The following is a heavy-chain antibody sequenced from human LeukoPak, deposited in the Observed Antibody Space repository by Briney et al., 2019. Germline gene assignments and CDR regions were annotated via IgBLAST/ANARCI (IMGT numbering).Heavy chain of an antibody. J-gene: IGHJ6*03. V-gene: IGHV4-4*09. CDR2: IYTSGST. D-gene: IGHD5-24*01. Sequence: SETLSLTCTVSGGSISSYYWSWIRQPPGRGLEWIGYIYTSGSTNYNPSLKSRVTISVDTSKNQFSLKLSSVTAADTAVYYCARGAEEMARIYYYYYYMDVWGKGTTVTVSS. CDR3: ARGAEEMARIYYYYYYMDV. CDR1: GGSISSYY.